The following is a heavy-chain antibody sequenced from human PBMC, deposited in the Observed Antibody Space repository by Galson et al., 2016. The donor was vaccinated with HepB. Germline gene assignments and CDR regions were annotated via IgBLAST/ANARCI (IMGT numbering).Heavy chain of an antibody. Sequence: SLRLSCAASGFTFSTYWMTWVRQAPGKGLEWVANIKEDGSARYYVDSVKGRFTISRDNAQNSLILQMNSLRADDTAVYYFVKFIGFDYVGSWGAFDIWGQGTVVTVSS. CDR2: IKEDGSAR. D-gene: IGHD4-23*01. J-gene: IGHJ3*02. CDR3: VKFIGFDYVGSWGAFDI. CDR1: GFTFSTYW. V-gene: IGHV3-7*03.